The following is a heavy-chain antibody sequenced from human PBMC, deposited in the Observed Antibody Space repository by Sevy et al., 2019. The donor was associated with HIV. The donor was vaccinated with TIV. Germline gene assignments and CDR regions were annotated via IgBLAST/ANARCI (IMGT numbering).Heavy chain of an antibody. V-gene: IGHV3-43D*03. J-gene: IGHJ6*03. CDR3: AKDYCRRCSGSYYYYMDV. D-gene: IGHD6-19*01. CDR2: ISWDGGST. CDR1: GFTFDDYA. Sequence: GGSLRLSCAASGFTFDDYAMHWVRQAPGKGLEWVSLISWDGGSTYYADSVKGRFTISRDNSKNSLCLQMNSLRAEDTALYYCAKDYCRRCSGSYYYYMDVWGKGTTVTVSS.